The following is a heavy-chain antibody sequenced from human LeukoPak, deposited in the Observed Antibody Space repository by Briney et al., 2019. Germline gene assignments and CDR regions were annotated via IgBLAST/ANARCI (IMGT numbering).Heavy chain of an antibody. D-gene: IGHD3-22*01. CDR3: ARGDYYDSSGYYSYAFDI. J-gene: IGHJ3*02. V-gene: IGHV1-2*02. Sequence: ASVKVSCKASGYTFTGYYMHWVRQAPGQGLEWMGWINPNSGGTNYAQKFQGRVTMTRDTSISTAYMELSRLRSDDTAVYYCARGDYYDSSGYYSYAFDIWGQGTMVTVAS. CDR1: GYTFTGYY. CDR2: INPNSGGT.